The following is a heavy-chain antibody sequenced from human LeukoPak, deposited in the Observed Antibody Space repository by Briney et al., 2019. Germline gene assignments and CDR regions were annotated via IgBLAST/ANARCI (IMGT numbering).Heavy chain of an antibody. Sequence: PGGSLRLSCAASGFTVSNTYMSWVRQAPGKGLEWVSLIYSGGGTYSADSVKGRFTISRDISKNTLYLQMNSLRAEDTAVYYCARDNRGIVLMVYAVYYFDYWGQGTLVTVSS. CDR2: IYSGGGT. CDR1: GFTVSNTY. J-gene: IGHJ4*02. V-gene: IGHV3-53*01. D-gene: IGHD2-8*01. CDR3: ARDNRGIVLMVYAVYYFDY.